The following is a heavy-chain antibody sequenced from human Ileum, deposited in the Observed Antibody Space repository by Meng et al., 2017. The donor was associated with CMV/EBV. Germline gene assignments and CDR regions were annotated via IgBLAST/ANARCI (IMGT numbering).Heavy chain of an antibody. D-gene: IGHD3-10*01. Sequence: ALVKVSCKAAGYTFTSYGISWVRQAPGQGLEWMGWISAYNGNTNYAQKFQGRVTMTTDTSTSTAYMEPRSLRSDDTAVYYCARGLLLFSGPHDAFDIWGQGTMVTVSS. CDR2: ISAYNGNT. J-gene: IGHJ3*02. CDR3: ARGLLLFSGPHDAFDI. V-gene: IGHV1-18*01. CDR1: GYTFTSYG.